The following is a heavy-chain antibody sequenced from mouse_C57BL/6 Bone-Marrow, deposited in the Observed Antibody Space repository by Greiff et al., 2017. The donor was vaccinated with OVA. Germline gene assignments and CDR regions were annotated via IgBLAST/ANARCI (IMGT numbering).Heavy chain of an antibody. CDR3: AREELSKNYFDY. CDR2: IYPRSGNT. Sequence: VQLVESGAELARPGASVKLSCKASGYTFTSYGISWVKQRTGQGLEWIGEIYPRSGNTYYNEKFKGKATLTADKSSSTAYMELRSLTSEDSAVYFCAREELSKNYFDYWGQGTTLTVSS. V-gene: IGHV1-81*01. D-gene: IGHD2-5*01. CDR1: GYTFTSYG. J-gene: IGHJ2*01.